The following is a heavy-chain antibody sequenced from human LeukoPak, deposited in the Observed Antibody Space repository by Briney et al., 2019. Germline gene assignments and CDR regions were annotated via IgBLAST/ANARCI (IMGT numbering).Heavy chain of an antibody. CDR2: IYSSGST. V-gene: IGHV4-38-2*01. D-gene: IGHD3-22*01. CDR3: ARAAYYYDLVDY. Sequence: PSETLSLTCAVSGYSISSGYYWGWIRQPPGKGLEWIGRIYSSGSTNYNPSLKSRVTMSVDTSKNQFSLKLSSVTAADTAVYYCARAAYYYDLVDYWGQGTLVTVSS. CDR1: GYSISSGYY. J-gene: IGHJ4*02.